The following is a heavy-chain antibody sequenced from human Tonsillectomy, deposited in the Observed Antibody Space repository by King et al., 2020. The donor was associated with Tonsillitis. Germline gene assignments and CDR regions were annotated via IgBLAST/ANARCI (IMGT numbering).Heavy chain of an antibody. V-gene: IGHV3-23*04. J-gene: IGHJ4*02. CDR2: ISGSGGTT. CDR1: GFTFSNYA. D-gene: IGHD3-10*01. Sequence: VQLVESGGGLVQPGGSLRLSCAASGFTFSNYAMSWVRQAPGKGLEWVSAISGSGGTTYYADSVKGRFTISRDNPGNTLFLQMNSLRGEDTAVYYCARGRLWFGELSRGYFAHWGQGTLVTVSS. CDR3: ARGRLWFGELSRGYFAH.